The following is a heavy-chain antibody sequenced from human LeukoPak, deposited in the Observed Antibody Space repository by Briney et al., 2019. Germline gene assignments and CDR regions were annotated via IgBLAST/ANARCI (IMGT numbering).Heavy chain of an antibody. V-gene: IGHV3-21*01. D-gene: IGHD1-26*01. CDR2: ISSRGTYK. Sequence: GGSLRLSCAASGFSFSSYSLNWVRQAPGKGLEWVSSISSRGTYKNSADSLKGRFTISRDNAKNSLFLQMNTLRVEDTAVYYCARESLEYSGSYYWGQGTLVTVSS. CDR3: ARESLEYSGSYY. J-gene: IGHJ4*02. CDR1: GFSFSSYS.